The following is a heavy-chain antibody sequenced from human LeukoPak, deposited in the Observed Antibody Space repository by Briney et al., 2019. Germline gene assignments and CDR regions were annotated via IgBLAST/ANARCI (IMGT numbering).Heavy chain of an antibody. CDR3: ASSYYYDSSGYAPFDP. CDR2: IYYTGT. J-gene: IGHJ5*02. Sequence: MPSETLSLTCTVSGGSVTDYYWSWIRQSPGKGLEWIGYIYYTGTSYNPSLKSRVTISADTSKNQFSLKLISVTAADTAVYYCASSYYYDSSGYAPFDPWGQGTLVTVSS. CDR1: GGSVTDYY. V-gene: IGHV4-59*02. D-gene: IGHD3-22*01.